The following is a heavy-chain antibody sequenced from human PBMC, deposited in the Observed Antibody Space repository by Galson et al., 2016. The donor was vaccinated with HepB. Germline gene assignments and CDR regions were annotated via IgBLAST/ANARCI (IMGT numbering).Heavy chain of an antibody. Sequence: CAISGDSVSSNSVAWNWIRQSPSRGLEWLGRTYKNYATSVKGRITINSDTSKNQFSLHLNSVTPDDTAVYYCARGIWNSFDVWGQGTVVTVSS. J-gene: IGHJ3*01. CDR1: GDSVSSNSVA. V-gene: IGHV6-1*01. D-gene: IGHD2-15*01. CDR3: ARGIWNSFDV. CDR2: TYK.